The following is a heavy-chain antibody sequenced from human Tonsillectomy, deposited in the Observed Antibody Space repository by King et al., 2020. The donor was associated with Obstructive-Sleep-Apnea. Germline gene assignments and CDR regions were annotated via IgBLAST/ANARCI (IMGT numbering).Heavy chain of an antibody. D-gene: IGHD6-13*01. Sequence: QLQESGPGLVEPSETLSLTCTVSGGSISSSSYYWGWIRQPPGKGLEWIGSIYYSGSTYYNPSLKSRVTISVDTSKNQFSLKLSSVTAADTAVYYCAREISSSWYLGAFDIWGHGTMVTVSS. CDR2: IYYSGST. J-gene: IGHJ3*02. CDR1: GGSISSSSYY. V-gene: IGHV4-39*07. CDR3: AREISSSWYLGAFDI.